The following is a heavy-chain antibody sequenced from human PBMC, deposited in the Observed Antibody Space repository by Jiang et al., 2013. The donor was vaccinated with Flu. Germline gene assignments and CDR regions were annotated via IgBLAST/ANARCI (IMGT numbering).Heavy chain of an antibody. CDR3: AADSRYNWNYVNAFDI. D-gene: IGHD1-7*01. J-gene: IGHJ3*02. Sequence: RGQRLEWIGWIVVGSGNTNYAQKFQERVTITRDMSTSTAYMELSSLRSEDTAVYYCAADSRYNWNYVNAFDIWGQGTMVTVSS. V-gene: IGHV1-58*01. CDR2: IVVGSGNT.